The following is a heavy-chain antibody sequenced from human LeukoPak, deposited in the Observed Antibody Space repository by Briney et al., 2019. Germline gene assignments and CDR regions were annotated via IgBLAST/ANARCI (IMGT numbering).Heavy chain of an antibody. V-gene: IGHV3-48*03. CDR2: ISSSGSTI. J-gene: IGHJ4*02. CDR3: ARSSSWYRPFDY. Sequence: GGSLRLSCAASGFTFSSYEMNWVRQAPGKGLEWVSYISSSGSTIYYADSVKGRFTISRDNAKNSPYLQMNSLRAEDTAVYYCARSSSWYRPFDYWGQGTLVTVSS. D-gene: IGHD6-13*01. CDR1: GFTFSSYE.